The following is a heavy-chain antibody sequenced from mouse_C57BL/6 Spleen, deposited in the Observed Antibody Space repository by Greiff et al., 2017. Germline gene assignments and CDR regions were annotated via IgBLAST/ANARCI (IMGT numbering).Heavy chain of an antibody. CDR3: ARGRYYYGSSYGYFDV. V-gene: IGHV1-76*01. CDR2: IYPGSGNT. Sequence: QVQLQQSGAELVRPGASVKLSCKASGYTFTDYYINWVKQRPGQGLEWIARIYPGSGNTYYNEKFKGKATLTAKKSSSTAYMQRSSLTSEDSAVYFCARGRYYYGSSYGYFDVWGTGTTVTVSS. J-gene: IGHJ1*03. CDR1: GYTFTDYY. D-gene: IGHD1-1*01.